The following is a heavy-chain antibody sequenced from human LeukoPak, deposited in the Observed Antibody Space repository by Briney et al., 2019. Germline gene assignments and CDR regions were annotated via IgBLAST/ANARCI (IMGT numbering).Heavy chain of an antibody. CDR1: GGSISSYY. CDR2: IYYSGST. CDR3: ARIEGAMVRGVNIGWFDP. Sequence: SQTLSLTCTVSGGSISSYYWSWIRQPPGKGLEWIGYIYYSGSTNYNPSLKSRVTISVDTSKNQFSLKLSSVTAADTAVYYCARIEGAMVRGVNIGWFDPWGQGTLVTVSS. J-gene: IGHJ5*02. V-gene: IGHV4-59*01. D-gene: IGHD3-10*01.